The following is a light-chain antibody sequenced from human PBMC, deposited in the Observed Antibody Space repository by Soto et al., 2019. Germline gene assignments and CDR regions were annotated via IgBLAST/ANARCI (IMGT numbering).Light chain of an antibody. CDR2: GAS. CDR1: QSVISY. V-gene: IGKV3-15*01. Sequence: EIVITPSPATLSVSPGERATLSCRASQSVISYLPWYQQKPGQAPRLLIYGASTRATGIPARFSGSGSGTEFTLTISSLQSEDFAVYYCQQYNNWPPWTFGQGTKVDI. J-gene: IGKJ1*01. CDR3: QQYNNWPPWT.